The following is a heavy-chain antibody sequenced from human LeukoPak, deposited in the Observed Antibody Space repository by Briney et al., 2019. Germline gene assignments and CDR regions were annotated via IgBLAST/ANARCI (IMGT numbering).Heavy chain of an antibody. Sequence: ASVKVSCKASGYTFTSYAMHWVRQAPGQRLEWMGWINAGNGNTKYSQKFQGRVTITRDTSASTAYMELSSLRSEDTAVYYCARDEDSSGLKGYFDYWGQGTLVTVSS. CDR1: GYTFTSYA. V-gene: IGHV1-3*01. J-gene: IGHJ4*02. CDR2: INAGNGNT. CDR3: ARDEDSSGLKGYFDY. D-gene: IGHD6-19*01.